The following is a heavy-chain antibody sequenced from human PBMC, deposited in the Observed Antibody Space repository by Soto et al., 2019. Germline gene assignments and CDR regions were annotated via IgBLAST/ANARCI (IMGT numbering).Heavy chain of an antibody. D-gene: IGHD3-9*01. CDR3: ARGVLRYFDWSANYYYFDY. V-gene: IGHV5-51*01. CDR1: GFTFTNYW. Sequence: PGESLKISCRGSGFTFTNYWIAWVRQMPGKGLEWMGIIYPGDSETSYSPSFQGQVIISADKSINTAYLQWSSLRSEDTAVYYCARGVLRYFDWSANYYYFDYWGQGTLVTVSS. J-gene: IGHJ4*02. CDR2: IYPGDSET.